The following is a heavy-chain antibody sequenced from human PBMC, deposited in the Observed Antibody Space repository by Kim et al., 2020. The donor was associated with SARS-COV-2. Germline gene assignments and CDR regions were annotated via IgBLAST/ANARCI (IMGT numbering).Heavy chain of an antibody. CDR3: ARDSGSYYSSGAFDI. CDR1: GFTVSSNY. Sequence: GGSLRLSCAASGFTVSSNYMSWVRQAPGKGLEWVSVIYSGGSTYYADSVKGRFTISRDNSKNTLYLQMNSLRAEDTAVYYCARDSGSYYSSGAFDIWGQGTMVTVSS. D-gene: IGHD1-26*01. V-gene: IGHV3-53*01. CDR2: IYSGGST. J-gene: IGHJ3*02.